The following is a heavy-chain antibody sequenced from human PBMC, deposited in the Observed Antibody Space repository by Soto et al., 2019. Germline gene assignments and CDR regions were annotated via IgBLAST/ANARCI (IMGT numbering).Heavy chain of an antibody. CDR3: AKGKISTTTYTSFDS. J-gene: IGHJ5*01. CDR2: ISYDGSNK. D-gene: IGHD1-26*01. Sequence: GGSLRLSCAASEFIFSNYGMHWVRQAPGKGLEWVAVISYDGSNKYYADSVKGRFTISRDNSKNTLYLQMNSLRVEDTAVYYCAKGKISTTTYTSFDSWGQGTLVTVSS. V-gene: IGHV3-30*18. CDR1: EFIFSNYG.